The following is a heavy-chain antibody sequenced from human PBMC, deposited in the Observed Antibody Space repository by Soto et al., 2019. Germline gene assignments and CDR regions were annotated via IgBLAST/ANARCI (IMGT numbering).Heavy chain of an antibody. V-gene: IGHV4-39*02. D-gene: IGHD6-19*01. CDR1: GGSISSSSYY. CDR2: IYYSGSP. Sequence: SETLSLTCTVSGGSISSSSYYWGWIRQPPGKGLEWIGSIYYSGSPYCNPSLKSRVTISADTSKNQFSLKLSSVTAADTAVYYCARDVAVADYGMDVWGQGTTVT. CDR3: ARDVAVADYGMDV. J-gene: IGHJ6*02.